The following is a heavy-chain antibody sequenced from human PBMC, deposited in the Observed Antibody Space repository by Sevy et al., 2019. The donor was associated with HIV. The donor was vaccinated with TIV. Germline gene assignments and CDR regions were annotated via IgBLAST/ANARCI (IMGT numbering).Heavy chain of an antibody. J-gene: IGHJ5*02. CDR2: TYYRSKWYN. Sequence: SQTLSLTCAISGDSVSSNSAAWNWIRQSPSRGLEWLGRTYYRSKWYNDYAVSVKSRITINPDTSKNQFSLQLNSVTPEDTAVYYCARDSVFGYSSENWFDPWSQGTLVTVSS. D-gene: IGHD6-19*01. CDR1: GDSVSSNSAA. CDR3: ARDSVFGYSSENWFDP. V-gene: IGHV6-1*01.